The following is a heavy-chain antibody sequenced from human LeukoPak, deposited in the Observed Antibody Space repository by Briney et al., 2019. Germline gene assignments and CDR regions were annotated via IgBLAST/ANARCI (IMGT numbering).Heavy chain of an antibody. V-gene: IGHV1-46*01. CDR1: GYTFISYQ. CDR2: INPTGGST. CDR3: ARELEVVAATFAIPVWFDP. Sequence: ASVKVSCKASGYTFISYQMHWVRQAPGQGLEWMGIINPTGGSTSHAQKFQGRVTMTRDTSTSTVYMELSSLRSEDTAVYYCARELEVVAATFAIPVWFDPWGQGTLVTVSS. J-gene: IGHJ5*02. D-gene: IGHD2-15*01.